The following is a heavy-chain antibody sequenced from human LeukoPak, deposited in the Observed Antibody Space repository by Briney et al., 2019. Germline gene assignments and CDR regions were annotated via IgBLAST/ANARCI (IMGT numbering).Heavy chain of an antibody. J-gene: IGHJ4*02. CDR3: AREILAPGKTHDY. Sequence: QPGGSLRLSCAASGFTFSSYGMHWVRQAPGKGLEWVAVILYDGSNKYYADSVKGRFTISRDNSKNTLYLQMNSLRAEDTAVYFCAREILAPGKTHDYWGQGTLVTVSS. CDR2: ILYDGSNK. V-gene: IGHV3-30*03. CDR1: GFTFSSYG.